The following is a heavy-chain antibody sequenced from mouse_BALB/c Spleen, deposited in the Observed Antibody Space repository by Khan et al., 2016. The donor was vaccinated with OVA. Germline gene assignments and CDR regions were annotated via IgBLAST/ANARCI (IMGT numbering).Heavy chain of an antibody. CDR1: GYTFTSYD. V-gene: IGHV1-85*01. D-gene: IGHD1-1*01. J-gene: IGHJ3*01. CDR2: MFPGDGST. CDR3: ARGVYGVFAY. Sequence: QVQLQQSGAELVKPGASVKLSCKASGYTFTSYDINWVRQRPEQGLEWIGWMFPGDGSTKYNENFKGKATLTTAKSSSTDYMQLSRLTSEDSGASFGARGVYGVFAYWGQGTLVTVSA.